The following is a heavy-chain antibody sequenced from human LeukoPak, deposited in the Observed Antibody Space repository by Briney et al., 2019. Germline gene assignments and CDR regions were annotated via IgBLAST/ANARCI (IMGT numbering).Heavy chain of an antibody. J-gene: IGHJ4*02. D-gene: IGHD4/OR15-4a*01. V-gene: IGHV3-73*01. CDR1: GFTFRDSA. CDR3: TSAPYGEVDY. CDR2: IRSKANSYAT. Sequence: GGSLRLSCAASGFTFRDSAMHWVRQASGKGLEWIGRIRSKANSYATSYAASVQGRFTISRDDSKNTAYLQMNSLKTEDTAVYYCTSAPYGEVDYWGQGTLVTVSS.